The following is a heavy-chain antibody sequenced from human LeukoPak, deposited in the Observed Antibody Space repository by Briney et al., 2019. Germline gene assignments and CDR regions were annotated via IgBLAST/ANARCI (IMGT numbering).Heavy chain of an antibody. D-gene: IGHD1-14*01. Sequence: GGSLRLSCAASGFTFSTYSMNWVRQAPGKGLERVSVISGSGSSTDYADSVKGRFTISRDNSKNTLYLQMNSLRAEDTAVYYCAKENRWEWGQGTLVTVSS. CDR3: AKENRWE. J-gene: IGHJ4*02. V-gene: IGHV3-23*01. CDR1: GFTFSTYS. CDR2: ISGSGSST.